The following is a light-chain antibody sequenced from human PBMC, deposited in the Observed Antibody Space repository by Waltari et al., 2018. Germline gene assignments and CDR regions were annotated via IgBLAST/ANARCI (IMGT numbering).Light chain of an antibody. CDR2: ENN. CDR1: SPNLWNDY. Sequence: QSVLTQPPSVSAAPGQQVTLSCSGSSPNLWNDYVSWYQQLPGTAPKLFIYENNKRPAGIPDRFSGSKSGTSATLGITGLQTGDEADYYCGTWDTSLSALIFGGGTKLTVL. V-gene: IGLV1-51*02. CDR3: GTWDTSLSALI. J-gene: IGLJ2*01.